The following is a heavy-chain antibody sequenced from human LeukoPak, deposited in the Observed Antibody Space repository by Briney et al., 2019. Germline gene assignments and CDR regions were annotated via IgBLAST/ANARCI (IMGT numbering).Heavy chain of an antibody. D-gene: IGHD3-22*01. CDR3: ARDKPLYYYDSSGYYYGMDV. CDR2: ISGSGGST. CDR1: GFTFSSYA. J-gene: IGHJ6*02. V-gene: IGHV3-23*01. Sequence: GGSLRLSCAASGFTFSSYAMSWVRQAPGKGLEWVSAISGSGGSTYYADSVKGRFTISRDNSKNTLYLQMNSLRAEDTAVYYCARDKPLYYYDSSGYYYGMDVWGQGTTVTVSS.